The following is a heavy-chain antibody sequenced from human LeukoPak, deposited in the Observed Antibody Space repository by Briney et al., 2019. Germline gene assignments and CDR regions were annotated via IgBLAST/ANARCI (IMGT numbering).Heavy chain of an antibody. Sequence: GASVTVSCTSSGYTFTSYYIHWVRQAPAQGLEWMGWISPHTGGTNFAQKFQGRVTMTRDTSISTAYMELNSLRADDTAVYYCARDRGISGRPNAFDIWGQGTMVAVSS. CDR3: ARDRGISGRPNAFDI. D-gene: IGHD6-6*01. J-gene: IGHJ3*02. CDR1: GYTFTSYY. CDR2: ISPHTGGT. V-gene: IGHV1-2*02.